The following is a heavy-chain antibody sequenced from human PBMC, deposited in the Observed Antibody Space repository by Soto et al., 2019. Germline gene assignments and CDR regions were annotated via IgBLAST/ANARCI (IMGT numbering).Heavy chain of an antibody. V-gene: IGHV3-11*06. CDR1: GFIFSNYY. Sequence: QVQLVESGGGLVKPGGSLRLSCAASGFIFSNYYMSWIRQAPGKGLEWVSYISSSRSDTNHADSVKGRFTISRDNAKNSLYLQMNSLRAEDTAVYYCASIQPASGWSYWGQGTLVTVSS. D-gene: IGHD1-1*01. J-gene: IGHJ4*02. CDR3: ASIQPASGWSY. CDR2: ISSSRSDT.